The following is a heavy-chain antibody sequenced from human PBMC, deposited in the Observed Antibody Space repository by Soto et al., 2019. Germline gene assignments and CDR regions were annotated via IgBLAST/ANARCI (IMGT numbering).Heavy chain of an antibody. V-gene: IGHV4-59*01. CDR2: IYYSGST. D-gene: IGHD3-16*01. J-gene: IGHJ4*02. CDR1: GGSISSYY. Sequence: SETLSLTCTVSGGSISSYYWSWIRQPPGKGLEWIGYIYYSGSTNYNPSLKSRVTISVDTSKNQFSLKLSSVTAADTAVYYCATYPTHYTFGGVKSGLVAYWGQGTLVTVSS. CDR3: ATYPTHYTFGGVKSGLVAY.